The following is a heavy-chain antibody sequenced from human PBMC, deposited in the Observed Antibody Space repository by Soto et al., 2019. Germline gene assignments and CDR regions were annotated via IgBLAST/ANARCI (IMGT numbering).Heavy chain of an antibody. CDR2: ISGSGGST. V-gene: IGHV3-23*01. D-gene: IGHD6-6*01. Sequence: EVQLLESGGGLVQPGGSLRLSCAASGFTFSSYAMSWVRQAPGKGLEWVSAISGSGGSTYYADSVKGRFTISRDNSKNTLYLQMNTLRAEDTAVYYCAKALEEYSSSAADYWGQGTLVTVSS. CDR1: GFTFSSYA. J-gene: IGHJ4*02. CDR3: AKALEEYSSSAADY.